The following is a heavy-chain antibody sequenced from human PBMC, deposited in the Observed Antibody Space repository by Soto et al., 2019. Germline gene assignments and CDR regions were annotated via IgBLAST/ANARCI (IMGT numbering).Heavy chain of an antibody. Sequence: ASVKVSCKASGYTFTSYGISWVRQAPGQGLEWMGWISAYNGNTNYAQKLQGRVTMTTDTSTSTAYMELRSLRSDDTAVYYCARDRCSSTSCYSPQGYYYYYMDVWGKGTTVTVSS. CDR1: GYTFTSYG. J-gene: IGHJ6*03. V-gene: IGHV1-18*01. CDR3: ARDRCSSTSCYSPQGYYYYYMDV. CDR2: ISAYNGNT. D-gene: IGHD2-2*01.